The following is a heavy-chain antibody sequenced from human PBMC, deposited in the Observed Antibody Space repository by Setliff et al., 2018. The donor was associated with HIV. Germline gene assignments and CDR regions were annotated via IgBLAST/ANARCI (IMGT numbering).Heavy chain of an antibody. Sequence: SETLSLTCTVYGGSFSGYYWSWIRQPPGMGLEWIGSIYYSGSTYYNPSLKSRVTISVDTSKNQISLRLNSLTAADTAVYYCARGTTLNVVPDAFDIWGQGTMVTVSS. J-gene: IGHJ3*02. CDR2: IYYSGST. D-gene: IGHD4-17*01. CDR3: ARGTTLNVVPDAFDI. CDR1: GGSFSGYY. V-gene: IGHV4-59*04.